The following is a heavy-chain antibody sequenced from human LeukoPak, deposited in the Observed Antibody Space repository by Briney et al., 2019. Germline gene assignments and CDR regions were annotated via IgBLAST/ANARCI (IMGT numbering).Heavy chain of an antibody. CDR3: AVYYGSGSYSHPYYYMDV. Sequence: GGSLRLSCAASGFTLSSYAMSWVRQGPGKGLEWVSAISVSGNTYHADSVKGRFTISRDNSKNTLYLQMNSLRAEDTAVYYCAVYYGSGSYSHPYYYMDVWGKGTTVTISS. D-gene: IGHD3-10*01. V-gene: IGHV3-23*01. J-gene: IGHJ6*03. CDR1: GFTLSSYA. CDR2: ISVSGNT.